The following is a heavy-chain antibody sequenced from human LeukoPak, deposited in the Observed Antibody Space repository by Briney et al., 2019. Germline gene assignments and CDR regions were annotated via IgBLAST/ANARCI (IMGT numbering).Heavy chain of an antibody. CDR1: GFTFSSYW. Sequence: GGSLRLSCVASGFTFSSYWMNWVRQAPGEGLVWVSRIASDGSSTTYADSVKGRFSISRDNAKNTLYLQMNSLRVEDTAVYYCARGRPHGNDYWGQGTLVTVSS. CDR3: ARGRPHGNDY. J-gene: IGHJ4*02. CDR2: IASDGSST. V-gene: IGHV3-74*01. D-gene: IGHD4-23*01.